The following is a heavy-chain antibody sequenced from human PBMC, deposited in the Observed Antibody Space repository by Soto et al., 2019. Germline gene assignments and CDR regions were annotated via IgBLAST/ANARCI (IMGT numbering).Heavy chain of an antibody. V-gene: IGHV3-23*01. CDR3: ARGSSGYISSWYYFDY. J-gene: IGHJ4*02. D-gene: IGHD6-13*01. CDR1: GFTFTDYA. Sequence: GGSLKVSCAASGFTFTDYALSWVRQAPGKGLEWVATISGIGGSTYLADSVKGRLSISRDNSKNTVSLLMNSLRAEDTAVYFCARGSSGYISSWYYFDYWGRGTLVTVSS. CDR2: ISGIGGST.